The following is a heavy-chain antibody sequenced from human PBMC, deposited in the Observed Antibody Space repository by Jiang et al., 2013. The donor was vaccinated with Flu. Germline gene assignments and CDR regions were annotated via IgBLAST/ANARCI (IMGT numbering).Heavy chain of an antibody. CDR2: INTGNGNT. V-gene: IGHV1-3*04. CDR1: GYTFSSSS. Sequence: QLVESGAEVKKPGASVKVSCKASGYTFSSSSLHWVRQAPGQGFEWMAWINTGNGNTKYSQKFQGRVTITRDTSASTASMELSSLTSEDTAIYYCARRAGMAYYGMDVWGQGTTVTVSS. CDR3: ARRAGMAYYGMDV. J-gene: IGHJ6*02. D-gene: IGHD5-18*01.